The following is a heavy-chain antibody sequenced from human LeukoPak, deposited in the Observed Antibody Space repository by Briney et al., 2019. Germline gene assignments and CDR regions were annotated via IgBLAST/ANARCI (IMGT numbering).Heavy chain of an antibody. D-gene: IGHD1-26*01. Sequence: SETLSLTCTVSGGSISSSSYYWGWIRQPPGKGLEWIGSIYYSGSTYYNPSLKSRVTISVDTSKNQFSLKLSSVTAADTAVYYCARGWGSYWIWVFDYRGQGTLVTVSS. V-gene: IGHV4-39*01. J-gene: IGHJ4*02. CDR1: GGSISSSSYY. CDR3: ARGWGSYWIWVFDY. CDR2: IYYSGST.